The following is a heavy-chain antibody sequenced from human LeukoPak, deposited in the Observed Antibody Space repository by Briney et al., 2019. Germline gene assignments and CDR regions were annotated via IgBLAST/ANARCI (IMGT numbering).Heavy chain of an antibody. Sequence: SETLSLTCTVSGGSISSYYWSWIRQPPGKGLEWLGYIFHSGSTYYNPSLKSRVSISVDRSKNQFSLRLSSVTAADTAVYHCARDSSGHAVDYWAREPWSPSPQ. CDR3: ARDSSGHAVDY. J-gene: IGHJ4*02. CDR2: IFHSGST. V-gene: IGHV4-59*12. D-gene: IGHD6-19*01. CDR1: GGSISSYY.